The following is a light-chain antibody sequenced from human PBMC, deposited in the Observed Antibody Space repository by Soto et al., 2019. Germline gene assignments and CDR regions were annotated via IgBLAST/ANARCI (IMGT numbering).Light chain of an antibody. Sequence: QSVLTQPASVSGSPGQSITISCTGTTSFVGSYNLVSWYQQHTGKVPQVLIYEDTKRPSGVSNRFSGSISGSTASLTISGLQAEDEADYYCCSYVGASTYVFGTGTKVTVL. CDR3: CSYVGASTYV. CDR2: EDT. CDR1: TSFVGSYNL. V-gene: IGLV2-23*01. J-gene: IGLJ1*01.